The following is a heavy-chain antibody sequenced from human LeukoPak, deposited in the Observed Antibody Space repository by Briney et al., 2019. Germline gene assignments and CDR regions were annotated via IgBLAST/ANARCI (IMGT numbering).Heavy chain of an antibody. D-gene: IGHD3-9*01. J-gene: IGHJ6*04. CDR1: GGTFSSYA. V-gene: IGHV1-69*13. CDR3: ARGEGDIFHHGYGMDV. Sequence: GASVKVSCKASGGTFSSYAISWVRQAPGQGLEWMGGIIPIFGTANYAQKFQGRVTITADEPTSTAYMELSSLRSEDTAVYYCARGEGDIFHHGYGMDVWGKGTTVTVSS. CDR2: IIPIFGTA.